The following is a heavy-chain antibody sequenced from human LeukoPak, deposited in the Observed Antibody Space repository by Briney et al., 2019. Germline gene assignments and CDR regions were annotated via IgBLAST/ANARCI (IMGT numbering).Heavy chain of an antibody. CDR2: ISSSSSYI. V-gene: IGHV3-11*06. J-gene: IGHJ3*02. D-gene: IGHD5-18*01. CDR1: GFTFSDYY. CDR3: ARVFSYGNTLGAFDI. Sequence: GGSLRLSCAASGFTFSDYYMSWIRQAPGKGLEWVSSISSSSSYIYYADSVKGRFTISRDNAKNSLYLQMNSLRAEDTAVYYCARVFSYGNTLGAFDIWGQGTMVTVSS.